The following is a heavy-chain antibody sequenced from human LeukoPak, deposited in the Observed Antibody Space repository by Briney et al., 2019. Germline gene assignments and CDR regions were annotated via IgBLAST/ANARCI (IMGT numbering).Heavy chain of an antibody. V-gene: IGHV3-30*02. CDR2: IRYDGSNK. Sequence: PGGSLRLSCAASGFTFSSYGMHWVRQAPGKGLEWVAFIRYDGSNKYYADSVKGRFTISRDNSKNTLYLQMNSLRAEDTAVYYCAKGKVRFLEWPTDAFDIWGQGTMVTVSP. D-gene: IGHD3-3*01. CDR3: AKGKVRFLEWPTDAFDI. CDR1: GFTFSSYG. J-gene: IGHJ3*02.